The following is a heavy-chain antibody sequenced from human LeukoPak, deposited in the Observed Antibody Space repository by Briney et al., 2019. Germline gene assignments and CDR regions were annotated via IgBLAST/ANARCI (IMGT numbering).Heavy chain of an antibody. CDR3: AREGGSSWIMDY. CDR1: GFTFSSYS. V-gene: IGHV3-21*01. Sequence: GGSLRLSCAASGFTFSSYSMNWVRQAPGKGLEGVSSISSSSSYIYYADSVKGRFTISRDNAKNSLYLQMNSLRAEDTAVYYCAREGGSSWIMDYWGQGTLVTVSS. J-gene: IGHJ4*02. CDR2: ISSSSSYI. D-gene: IGHD6-13*01.